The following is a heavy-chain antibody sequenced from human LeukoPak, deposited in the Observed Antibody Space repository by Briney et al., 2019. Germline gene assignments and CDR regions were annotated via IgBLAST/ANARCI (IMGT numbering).Heavy chain of an antibody. CDR2: IIPILGIA. V-gene: IGHV1-69*04. D-gene: IGHD2-15*01. CDR3: ARGYCSGGSCYRNDYYYYGMDV. Sequence: ASVKVSCKASGYTFTSYGISWVRQAPGQGLEWMGRIIPILGIANYAQKFQGRVTITADKSTSTAYMELSSLRSEDTAVYYCARGYCSGGSCYRNDYYYYGMDVWGQGTTVTVSS. J-gene: IGHJ6*02. CDR1: GYTFTSYG.